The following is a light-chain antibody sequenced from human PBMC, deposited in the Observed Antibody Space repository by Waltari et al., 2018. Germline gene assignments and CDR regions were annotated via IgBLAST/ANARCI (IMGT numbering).Light chain of an antibody. J-gene: IGKJ1*01. Sequence: DIQMTQSPSSLSASVGDRVTITCQASQTSSRYLNWYQHKPGKAPNLLIYAASSLQSGVPSRFSGSGSGRDFTLIITSLQPEDFATYYCQQSYSFTRTFGQGTKVEIK. CDR3: QQSYSFTRT. CDR2: AAS. V-gene: IGKV1-39*01. CDR1: QTSSRY.